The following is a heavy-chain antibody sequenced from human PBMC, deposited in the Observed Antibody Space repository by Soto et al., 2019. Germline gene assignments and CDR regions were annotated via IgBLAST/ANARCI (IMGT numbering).Heavy chain of an antibody. D-gene: IGHD6-13*01. J-gene: IGHJ4*02. CDR3: AVGSSIAAAGTDY. Sequence: PGESLKISCKGSGYSFTSYWIIWVRQMPGKGLEWMGRIDPSDSYTNYSPSFQGHVTISADKSISTAYLQWSSLKASDTAMYYCAVGSSIAAAGTDYWGQGTLVTVSS. V-gene: IGHV5-10-1*01. CDR2: IDPSDSYT. CDR1: GYSFTSYW.